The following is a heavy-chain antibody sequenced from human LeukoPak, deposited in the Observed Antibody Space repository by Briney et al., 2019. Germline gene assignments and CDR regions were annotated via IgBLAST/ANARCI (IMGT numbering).Heavy chain of an antibody. V-gene: IGHV4-4*09. CDR2: TYTSGST. J-gene: IGHJ5*02. Sequence: SEILSLTCTVSGGSISSYYWSWIRQPPGKGLEWIGYTYTSGSTNYNPSLKSRVTISVDTSKNQFSLKLSSVTAADTAVYYCARLVAGTNWFDPWGQGTLVTVSS. D-gene: IGHD6-19*01. CDR1: GGSISSYY. CDR3: ARLVAGTNWFDP.